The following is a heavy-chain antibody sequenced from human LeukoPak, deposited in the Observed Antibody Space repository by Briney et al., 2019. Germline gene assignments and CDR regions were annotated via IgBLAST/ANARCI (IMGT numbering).Heavy chain of an antibody. D-gene: IGHD7-27*01. CDR1: GFTFSSYG. Sequence: PGGSPRLSCAASGFTFSSYGMHWVRQAPGKGLEWVAFIRYDGSNKYYADSVKGRFTISRDNSKNTLYLQMNSLRAEDTAVYCCAKDLIWGIRSFDYWGQGTLVTVSS. J-gene: IGHJ4*02. CDR3: AKDLIWGIRSFDY. V-gene: IGHV3-30*02. CDR2: IRYDGSNK.